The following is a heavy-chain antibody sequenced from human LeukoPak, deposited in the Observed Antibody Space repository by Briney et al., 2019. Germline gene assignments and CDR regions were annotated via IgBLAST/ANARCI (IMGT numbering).Heavy chain of an antibody. J-gene: IGHJ4*02. V-gene: IGHV3-7*01. Sequence: GGSLRLSCAASGFTFSSYWMSWVRQAPGKGLEWVANIKQDGSEKYYVDSVKGRFTISRDNAKNSLYLQMNSLRAEDTAVYYCAKERGDTAMAIDYWGQGTLVTVSS. CDR1: GFTFSSYW. CDR3: AKERGDTAMAIDY. CDR2: IKQDGSEK. D-gene: IGHD5-18*01.